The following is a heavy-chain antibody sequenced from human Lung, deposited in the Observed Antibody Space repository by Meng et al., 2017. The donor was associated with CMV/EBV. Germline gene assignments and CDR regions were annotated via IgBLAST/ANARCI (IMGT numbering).Heavy chain of an antibody. V-gene: IGHV3-30*02. J-gene: IGHJ4*02. CDR3: AKGRYGSLYYFDY. CDR2: IRYDGTNI. D-gene: IGHD5-18*01. Sequence: SCTGSGFTFNTYGMHWVRQAPGKGLEWVAFIRYDGTNIKYADSVKGRITISRDNSKNTLSLQMDSLRAEDTAVYYCAKGRYGSLYYFDYWGQGALVTVSS. CDR1: GFTFNTYG.